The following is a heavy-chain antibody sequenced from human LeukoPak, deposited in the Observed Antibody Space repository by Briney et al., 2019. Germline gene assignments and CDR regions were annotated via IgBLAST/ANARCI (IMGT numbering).Heavy chain of an antibody. Sequence: TGGSLRLSCAASGFTFSNYGMHWVRQAPGKGLEWVAFARYDESTKFYADSVKGRFTISRDNSKTTLYLQMNSLRAEDTAVYYCAKDLPAAYFDYWGQGTLVTVSS. CDR3: AKDLPAAYFDY. CDR2: ARYDESTK. D-gene: IGHD2-2*01. J-gene: IGHJ4*02. CDR1: GFTFSNYG. V-gene: IGHV3-30*02.